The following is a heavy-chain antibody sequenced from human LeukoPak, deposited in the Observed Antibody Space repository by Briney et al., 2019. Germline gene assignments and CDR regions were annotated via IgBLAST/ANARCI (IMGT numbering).Heavy chain of an antibody. D-gene: IGHD2-2*01. CDR3: ARPWGCSSTSCYGWFDP. CDR1: GYTFTIYD. Sequence: ASVTVSFKSSGYTFTIYDINWVRQATGQGLEGMGWMNPNSGNTGYAQKFQGRVTMTRNTSISTAYMELSSLRSEDTAVYYCARPWGCSSTSCYGWFDPWGQGTLVTVSS. CDR2: MNPNSGNT. J-gene: IGHJ5*02. V-gene: IGHV1-8*01.